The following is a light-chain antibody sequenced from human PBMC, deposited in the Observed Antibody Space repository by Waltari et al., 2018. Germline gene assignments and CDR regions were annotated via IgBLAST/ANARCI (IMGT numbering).Light chain of an antibody. CDR2: DNN. CDR1: SSNIGSYY. J-gene: IGLJ3*02. V-gene: IGLV1-47*02. Sequence: QSGLTQPPSASGAPGQRVTLSCSGRSSNIGSYYVYWYQFPGTAPKLLIHDNNQRPSGVPDRFSGSKSGTSASLAISGLRSEDEADYYCAVWDDSLSGVVFGGGTKLTVL. CDR3: AVWDDSLSGVV.